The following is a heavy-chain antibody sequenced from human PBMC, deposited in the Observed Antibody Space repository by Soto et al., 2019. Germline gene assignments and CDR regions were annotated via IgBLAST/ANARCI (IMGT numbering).Heavy chain of an antibody. D-gene: IGHD3-22*01. V-gene: IGHV4-39*01. CDR2: IYYSGST. J-gene: IGHJ4*02. CDR1: GGSISGSSYY. Sequence: PSETLSLTCTVSGGSISGSSYYWGWIRQPPGKGLEWIGSIYYSGSTYYNPSLKSRVTISVDTSKNQFSLKLSSVTAADTAVYYCARSSAVITTLDYSDYWGQGTLVTVSS. CDR3: ARSSAVITTLDYSDY.